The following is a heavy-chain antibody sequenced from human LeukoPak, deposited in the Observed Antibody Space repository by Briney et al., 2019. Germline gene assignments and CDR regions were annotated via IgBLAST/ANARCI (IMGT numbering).Heavy chain of an antibody. CDR1: RFTFDDYA. Sequence: PGGSLRLSCAASRFTFDDYAMHWVRQAPGKGLEWVSLISWNGGSTYYADSVKGRFTISRDNSENSLYLQMNSLRTEDTALYYCAKDYNAAGSGLLFDYWGQGTLVTVSS. CDR3: AKDYNAAGSGLLFDY. J-gene: IGHJ4*02. CDR2: ISWNGGST. D-gene: IGHD3-10*01. V-gene: IGHV3-43*01.